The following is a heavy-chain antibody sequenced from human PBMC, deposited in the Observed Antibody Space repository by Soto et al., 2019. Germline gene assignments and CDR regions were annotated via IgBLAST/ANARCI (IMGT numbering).Heavy chain of an antibody. J-gene: IGHJ4*02. CDR2: IYSGGST. Sequence: EVQLVESGGGLIQPGGSLRLSCAASGFTVSNNYMRWVRQAPGKGLEWVSLIYSGGSTHYADSVKGRFTISRDNSKNTLYLQMNSLRVEDTAVYYCARDPPGIAASGGGGWGQGTLVTVCS. V-gene: IGHV3-53*01. CDR3: ARDPPGIAASGGGG. CDR1: GFTVSNNY. D-gene: IGHD6-13*01.